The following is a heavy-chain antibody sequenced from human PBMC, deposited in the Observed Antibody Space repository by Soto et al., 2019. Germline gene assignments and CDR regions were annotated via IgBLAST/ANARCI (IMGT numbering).Heavy chain of an antibody. CDR1: GGTFSSFA. D-gene: IGHD2-15*01. CDR2: IIPIFETA. CDR3: ARDLEVVVLGLDHYYYYGMDV. J-gene: IGHJ6*02. Sequence: SVKVSCKTSGGTFSSFAISWVRQAPGQGLEWMGGIIPIFETANYAQKFQGRVTITADEITGTAYMELRSLRSEDTGVYYCARDLEVVVLGLDHYYYYGMDVWGQGTPVTVYS. V-gene: IGHV1-69*13.